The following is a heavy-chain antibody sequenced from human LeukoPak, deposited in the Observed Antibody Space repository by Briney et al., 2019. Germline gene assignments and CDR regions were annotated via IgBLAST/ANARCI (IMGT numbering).Heavy chain of an antibody. CDR1: GFTFSNAW. CDR3: TTPLGSGSYELTRWFDP. Sequence: GGSLRLSCAASGFTFSNAWMSWVRQAPGKGLEWVGRKSKTDGGTTDYAAPVKGRFAISRDDSKNTLYLQMNSLKTEDTAVYYCTTPLGSGSYELTRWFDPWGQGTLVTVSS. V-gene: IGHV3-15*01. D-gene: IGHD3-10*01. CDR2: KSKTDGGTT. J-gene: IGHJ5*02.